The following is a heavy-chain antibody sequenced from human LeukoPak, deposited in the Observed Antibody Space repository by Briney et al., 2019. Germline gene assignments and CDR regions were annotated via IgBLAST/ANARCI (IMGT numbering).Heavy chain of an antibody. V-gene: IGHV3-43*01. CDR3: AKDQSTVRRHRGGDLNSPLRY. J-gene: IGHJ4*02. D-gene: IGHD4-11*01. Sequence: PGGSLRLSCAASGFTFDDYTMHWVRQAPGKGLEWVSLISWDGGSTYYADSVKGRFTISRDNSKNTLYLQMNSLRAEDTAVYYCAKDQSTVRRHRGGDLNSPLRYWGQGTLVTVSS. CDR2: ISWDGGST. CDR1: GFTFDDYT.